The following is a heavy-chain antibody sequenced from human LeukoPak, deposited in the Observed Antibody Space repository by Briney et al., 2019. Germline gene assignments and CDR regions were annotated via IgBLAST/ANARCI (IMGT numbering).Heavy chain of an antibody. CDR1: GGSISSGDYY. V-gene: IGHV4-30-4*01. CDR3: ARDREGATNFDP. Sequence: PSQTLSLTCTVSGGSISSGDYYWSWIRQPPGKGLEWIGYIYYSGSTYYNPSLKSRVTISVDTSKNQFSLKLSSVTAADTAVHYCARDREGATNFDPWGQGTLVTVSS. CDR2: IYYSGST. J-gene: IGHJ5*02. D-gene: IGHD1-26*01.